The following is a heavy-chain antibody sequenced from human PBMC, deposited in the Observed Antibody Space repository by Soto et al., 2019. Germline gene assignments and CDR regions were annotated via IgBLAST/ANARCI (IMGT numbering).Heavy chain of an antibody. D-gene: IGHD1-26*01. Sequence: QVQLQQSGPGLVKPSQTLLLTCDISGDSVSSNSAGWNWVRQSPSRGLEWLGRTYYRSKWYYDYAVSAKSRITINPDTSKNQYSLQLNSVTPEDTAVYYCARGEQYSGRIFDYWGQGTLVTVSS. J-gene: IGHJ4*01. V-gene: IGHV6-1*01. CDR1: GDSVSSNSAG. CDR2: TYYRSKWYY. CDR3: ARGEQYSGRIFDY.